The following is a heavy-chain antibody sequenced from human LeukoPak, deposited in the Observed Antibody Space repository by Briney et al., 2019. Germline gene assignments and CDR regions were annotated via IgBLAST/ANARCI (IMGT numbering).Heavy chain of an antibody. Sequence: SETLSLTCTVSGGSISTSSYYWGWVRQPPGKGLEWIGSIYYNGSTYYNPSLKSRVTIAVDTSKNQFSLKLSSVTAADTAVYYCARLYNTRGLFDLWGRGTLVTVSS. CDR1: GGSISTSSYY. D-gene: IGHD1-14*01. CDR2: IYYNGST. V-gene: IGHV4-39*07. J-gene: IGHJ2*01. CDR3: ARLYNTRGLFDL.